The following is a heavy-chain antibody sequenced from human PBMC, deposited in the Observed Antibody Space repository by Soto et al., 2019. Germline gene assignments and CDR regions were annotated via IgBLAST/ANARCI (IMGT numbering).Heavy chain of an antibody. CDR3: AKFRVPFYSYYSRNV. V-gene: IGHV3-23*01. Sequence: EVQLLESGGGLVQPGGSLRLSCAASGFTFGSYAMNWLRQAPGRGLECVSFISGSGRTTYYADSVKGRFTVSRDNSKNTLYLQMNSLRAEDTALYYCAKFRVPFYSYYSRNVLGKGTTVTVSS. CDR2: ISGSGRTT. J-gene: IGHJ6*03. CDR1: GFTFGSYA.